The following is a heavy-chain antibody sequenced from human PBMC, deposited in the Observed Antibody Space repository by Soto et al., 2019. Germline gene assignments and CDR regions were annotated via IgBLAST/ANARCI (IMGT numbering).Heavy chain of an antibody. Sequence: EVHVLETGGGLIQPGGSLRLSCATSGFSITDNDMAWVRQAPGKGLEWVSVIYSADKTYYTDYVKGRFTISRDSSKNTLFLQMNSLRPEDTAVYYCARATYKYNYYFDSWGQGSLVTVSS. V-gene: IGHV3-53*02. CDR3: ARATYKYNYYFDS. J-gene: IGHJ4*02. CDR2: IYSADKT. D-gene: IGHD1-1*01. CDR1: GFSITDND.